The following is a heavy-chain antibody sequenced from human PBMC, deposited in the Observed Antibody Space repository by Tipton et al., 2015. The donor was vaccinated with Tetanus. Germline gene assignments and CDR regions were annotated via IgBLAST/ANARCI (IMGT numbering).Heavy chain of an antibody. CDR1: GLTFSNYA. V-gene: IGHV3-23*01. D-gene: IGHD4-23*01. J-gene: IGHJ5*02. CDR3: AKDPVRRGWFDP. Sequence: SLRLSCAASGLTFSNYAMAWVRQAPGKGLEWVSGISVRGSHTYYADPVKGRFSISRDNSKNTVYLQMNSLRDEDTAVYYCAKDPVRRGWFDPWGQGTLVSVSS. CDR2: ISVRGSHT.